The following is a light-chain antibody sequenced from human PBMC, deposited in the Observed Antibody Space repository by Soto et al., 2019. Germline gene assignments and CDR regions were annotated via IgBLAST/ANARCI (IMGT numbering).Light chain of an antibody. V-gene: IGLV2-14*01. Sequence: QSVLTQPASVSGSPGQSITISCTGTSSDVVGYNYVSWYRQHPGRAPKLMIYDVSNRPSGVSNRFSGSKSGNTASLTFSGLQAEDEADYYCSSYTRSSTYVFGTGTKVTVL. CDR3: SSYTRSSTYV. CDR2: DVS. CDR1: SSDVVGYNY. J-gene: IGLJ1*01.